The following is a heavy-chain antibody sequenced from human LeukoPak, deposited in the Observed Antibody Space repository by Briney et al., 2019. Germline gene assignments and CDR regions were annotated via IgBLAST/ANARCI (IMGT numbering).Heavy chain of an antibody. CDR3: ARGGYSSGWYISNFGWFDP. Sequence: SETLSLTCTVSGGSISSSSYYWGWIRQPPGKGLEWIGEINHSGSTNYNPSLKSRVTISVDTSKNQFSLKLSSVTAADTAVYFCARGGYSSGWYISNFGWFDPWGQGTLVTVSS. CDR2: INHSGST. D-gene: IGHD6-19*01. J-gene: IGHJ5*02. CDR1: GGSISSSSYY. V-gene: IGHV4-39*07.